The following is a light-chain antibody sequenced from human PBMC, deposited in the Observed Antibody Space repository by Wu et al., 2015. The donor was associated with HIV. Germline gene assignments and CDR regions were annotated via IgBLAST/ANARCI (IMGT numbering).Light chain of an antibody. CDR1: QSVNTY. J-gene: IGKJ4*01. CDR2: AAS. CDR3: QHYTNWPPGLT. Sequence: EIVMTQFPATLSLSPGETATLSCRASQSVNTYLAWYQQKPGQTPRLLIYAASTRAAGVPARVSGSGSGTDFTLTISGLQSEDAAFYYCQHYTNWPPGLTFGGGPTWRSN. V-gene: IGKV3D-15*01.